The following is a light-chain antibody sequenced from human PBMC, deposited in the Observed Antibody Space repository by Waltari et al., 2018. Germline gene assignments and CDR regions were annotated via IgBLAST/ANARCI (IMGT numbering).Light chain of an antibody. CDR1: SSDVGDYNY. CDR3: CSYAGSYSFV. Sequence: QSALTQPRSVSGSPGQSVTISCTGTSSDVGDYNYVSWYQQHPDKAPKLMIYDVTKRPSGVPDRFAGSKSGNTASLTISGLQAEDEADYYCCSYAGSYSFVFGGGTKLTVL. CDR2: DVT. J-gene: IGLJ2*01. V-gene: IGLV2-11*01.